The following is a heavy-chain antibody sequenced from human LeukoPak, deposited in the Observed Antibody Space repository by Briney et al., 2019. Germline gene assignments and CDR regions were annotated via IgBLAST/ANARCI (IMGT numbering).Heavy chain of an antibody. V-gene: IGHV3-21*01. J-gene: IGHJ6*03. Sequence: GGSLRLSCAASGFTFSSYNMNWVRQAPGKGLEWVSSISSSSGYIYYADSVRGRFTISRDNAKNSLYLQMNSLRAEDTAVYYCARLKQQLVRLLSRDTTYYYYYYMDVWGKGTTVTVSS. CDR1: GFTFSSYN. CDR3: ARLKQQLVRLLSRDTTYYYYYYMDV. CDR2: ISSSSGYI. D-gene: IGHD6-13*01.